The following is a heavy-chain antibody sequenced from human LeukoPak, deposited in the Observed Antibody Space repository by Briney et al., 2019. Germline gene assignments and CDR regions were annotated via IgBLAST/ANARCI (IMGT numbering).Heavy chain of an antibody. CDR3: ARDRTHYDILTGYHGTPDY. J-gene: IGHJ4*02. Sequence: GGSLRLSCAASGFTFSSYSMNWVRQAPGKGLEWVSSISSSSSYIYYADSVKGRFTISRDNAKNSLYLQMNSLRAEDTAVYYCARDRTHYDILTGYHGTPDYWGQGTLVTVSS. V-gene: IGHV3-21*01. CDR1: GFTFSSYS. D-gene: IGHD3-9*01. CDR2: ISSSSSYI.